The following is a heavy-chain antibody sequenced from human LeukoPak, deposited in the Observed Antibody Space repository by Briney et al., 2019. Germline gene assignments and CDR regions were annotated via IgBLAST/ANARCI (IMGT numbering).Heavy chain of an antibody. D-gene: IGHD1-26*01. V-gene: IGHV4-59*08. CDR2: IYYSGST. CDR1: GGSISSYY. Sequence: SETLSLTCTVSGGSISSYYWSWIRQPPGKGLEWIGNIYYSGSTNYNPSLKSRVTISVDTSKNQFSLKLSSVTAADTAVYYCARSVGATIALFDYWGQGTLVTVSS. J-gene: IGHJ4*02. CDR3: ARSVGATIALFDY.